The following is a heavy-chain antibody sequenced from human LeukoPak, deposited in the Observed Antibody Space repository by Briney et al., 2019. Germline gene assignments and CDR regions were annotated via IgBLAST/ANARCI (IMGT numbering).Heavy chain of an antibody. V-gene: IGHV4-59*01. CDR3: ASPYTSRFDY. Sequence: SSETLSLTCTFSGSSISRYYWSWIRQPPGKGLEWIGYVSYNGSTNYNPSLGSRVTISEDTSKNQFSLKLSSLTTADTAVYYCASPYTSRFDYWGQGALVIVSS. D-gene: IGHD3-16*01. J-gene: IGHJ4*02. CDR2: VSYNGST. CDR1: GSSISRYY.